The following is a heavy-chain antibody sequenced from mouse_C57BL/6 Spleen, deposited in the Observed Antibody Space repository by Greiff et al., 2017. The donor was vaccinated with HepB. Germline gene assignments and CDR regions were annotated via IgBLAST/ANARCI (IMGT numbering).Heavy chain of an antibody. V-gene: IGHV5-9-1*02. CDR1: GFTFSSYA. D-gene: IGHD1-1*01. CDR2: ISSGGDYI. CDR3: TRAGITTVVANFDY. J-gene: IGHJ2*01. Sequence: DVKLQESGEGLVKPGGSLKLSCAASGFTFSSYAMSWVRQTPEKRLEWVAYISSGGDYIYYADTVKGRFTISRDNARNTLYLQMSSLKSEDTAMYYCTRAGITTVVANFDYWGQGTTLTVSS.